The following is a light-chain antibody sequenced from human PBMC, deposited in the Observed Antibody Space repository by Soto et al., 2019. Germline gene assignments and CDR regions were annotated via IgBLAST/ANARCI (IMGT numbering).Light chain of an antibody. V-gene: IGLV2-14*01. CDR1: SSDVGNYNY. J-gene: IGLJ1*01. Sequence: QSVLTQPASVSGSPGQSITISCTGTSSDVGNYNYVSWHQQYPGKAPKLMIYEVNNRPSGVSDRFSGSKSGNTASLTISGLQAEDEADYFCAAWDGSLSGRFVFGTGTKLTVL. CDR2: EVN. CDR3: AAWDGSLSGRFV.